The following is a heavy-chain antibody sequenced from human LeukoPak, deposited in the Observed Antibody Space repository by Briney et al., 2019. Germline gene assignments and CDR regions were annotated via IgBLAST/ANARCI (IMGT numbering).Heavy chain of an antibody. CDR2: IYYSGST. Sequence: SETLSLTCTVSGXXISSYYWSWIRQPPGKGLEWIGYIYYSGSTNYNPSLKSRVTISVDTSKNQFSLKLSSVTAADTAVYYCARRGSLGYSYGLYYFDYWGQGTLVTVSS. D-gene: IGHD5-18*01. J-gene: IGHJ4*02. CDR1: GXXISSYY. CDR3: ARRGSLGYSYGLYYFDY. V-gene: IGHV4-59*08.